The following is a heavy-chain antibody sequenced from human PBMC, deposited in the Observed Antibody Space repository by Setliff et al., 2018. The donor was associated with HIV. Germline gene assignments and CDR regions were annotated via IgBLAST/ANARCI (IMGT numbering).Heavy chain of an antibody. J-gene: IGHJ3*02. CDR3: ARSDADAFDI. Sequence: GASVKVSCKASGYTFTSYYMHWVRQAPGQGLEWTGIINPSGGSTSYAQKFQGRVTMTKDTSTSTVDMELNSLRSEDTAVYYCARSDADAFDIWGQGTMVTVSS. CDR2: INPSGGST. V-gene: IGHV1-46*01. CDR1: GYTFTSYY. D-gene: IGHD2-21*02.